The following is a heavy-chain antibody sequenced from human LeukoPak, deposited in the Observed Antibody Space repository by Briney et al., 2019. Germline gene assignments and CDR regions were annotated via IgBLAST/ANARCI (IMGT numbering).Heavy chain of an antibody. CDR3: ARLNQGSVAVAGAGYYFDY. J-gene: IGHJ4*02. D-gene: IGHD6-19*01. CDR2: ISAYNGNT. Sequence: ASVKVSCKASGYTFTSYGISWVRQAPGQGLEWMGWISAYNGNTNYAQKLQGRVTMTTDTSTSTAYMELRSLRSDDTAVYYCARLNQGSVAVAGAGYYFDYWGQGTLVTVSS. CDR1: GYTFTSYG. V-gene: IGHV1-18*01.